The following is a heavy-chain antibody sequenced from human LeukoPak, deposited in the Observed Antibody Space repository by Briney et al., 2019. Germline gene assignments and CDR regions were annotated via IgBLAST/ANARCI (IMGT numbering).Heavy chain of an antibody. CDR1: TFTFSLYS. V-gene: IGHV3-48*01. Sequence: PGGSLRLSCAASTFTFSLYSMNWVRQAPGKGLEWVSYISSSSTTIYYADSVKGRFTISRDNAKNSLFLQMNSLRAEDTAVYYCARDSSDAAMVVWGQGTLVTVSS. J-gene: IGHJ4*02. CDR3: ARDSSDAAMVV. CDR2: ISSSSTTI. D-gene: IGHD5-18*01.